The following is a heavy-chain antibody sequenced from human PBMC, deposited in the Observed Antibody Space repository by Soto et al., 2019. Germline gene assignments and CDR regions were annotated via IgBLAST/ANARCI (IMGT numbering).Heavy chain of an antibody. CDR3: ARARYCSSTSCYRPYYYYYYMDV. D-gene: IGHD2-2*02. Sequence: LYRSTRSFAFGSYSIKPACQGTGKGLEWVSYISSSSSTIYYADSVKGRFTISRDNAKNSLYLQMNSLRAEDTAVYYCARARYCSSTSCYRPYYYYYYMDVWGKGT. J-gene: IGHJ6*03. CDR1: SFAFGSYS. V-gene: IGHV3-48*01. CDR2: ISSSSSTI.